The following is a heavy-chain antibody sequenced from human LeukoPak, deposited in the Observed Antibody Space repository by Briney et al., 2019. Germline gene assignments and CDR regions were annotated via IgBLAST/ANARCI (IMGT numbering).Heavy chain of an antibody. CDR2: ISTYNGNT. D-gene: IGHD5-12*01. CDR1: GYTFTSYG. J-gene: IGHJ4*02. V-gene: IGHV1-18*01. Sequence: ASVKVSCKASGYTFTSYGFSWVRHAPGQGLEWMGRISTYNGNTNYAQKLQGRVTMTTDTSTSTAYMELRSLRSDDTAVYYCARDTGYVLDYWGQGTLVTVSS. CDR3: ARDTGYVLDY.